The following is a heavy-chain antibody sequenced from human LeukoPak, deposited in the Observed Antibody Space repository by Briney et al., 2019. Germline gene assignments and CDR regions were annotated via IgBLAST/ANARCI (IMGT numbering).Heavy chain of an antibody. CDR3: ASLYCSRTSCYFLDP. V-gene: IGHV4-61*01. CDR2: IYYSGST. D-gene: IGHD2-2*01. CDR1: GGSVGRVSYY. J-gene: IGHJ5*02. Sequence: SETLSLTCTVSGGSVGRVSYYWSWIRQPPGKGLEWIGYIYYSGSTNYNPSLKSRVIISLDTSQNQFSLKLSSVTAADTAVYYCASLYCSRTSCYFLDPWGQGTLVIVSS.